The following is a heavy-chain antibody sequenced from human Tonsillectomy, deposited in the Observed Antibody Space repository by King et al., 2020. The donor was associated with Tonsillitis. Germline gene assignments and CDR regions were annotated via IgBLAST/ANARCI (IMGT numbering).Heavy chain of an antibody. CDR1: GFTFNNYA. D-gene: IGHD5-18*01. V-gene: IGHV3-23*04. Sequence: VQLVESGGGLGQPGGSLRLSCEASGFTFNNYALSWVRQAPGKGLEWVSTIGGSGAYSYYADSVKGRFTNSRDNSKNTMYMQMNRLRAEDTAIYYCEKNSGSSYGYFANCGRGTLVTVSS. CDR2: IGGSGAYS. CDR3: EKNSGSSYGYFAN. J-gene: IGHJ4*02.